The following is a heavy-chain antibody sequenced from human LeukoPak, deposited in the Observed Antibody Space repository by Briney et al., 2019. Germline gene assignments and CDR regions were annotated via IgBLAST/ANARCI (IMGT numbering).Heavy chain of an antibody. V-gene: IGHV1-58*02. CDR1: GFTFTSSA. CDR3: AAESRDISTGYYFDY. CDR2: IVVGSGNT. J-gene: IGHJ4*02. Sequence: GASVKVSCKASGFTFTSSAMQWVRQARGQRLEWIGWIVVGSGNTNYAQKFQERVTITRDMSTSTAYMELSSLRSEDTAVYYCAAESRDISTGYYFDYWGQGTLVTVSS. D-gene: IGHD3-9*01.